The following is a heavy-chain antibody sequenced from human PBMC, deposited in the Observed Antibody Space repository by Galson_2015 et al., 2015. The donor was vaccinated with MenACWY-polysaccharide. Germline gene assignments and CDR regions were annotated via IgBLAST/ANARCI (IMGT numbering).Heavy chain of an antibody. Sequence: QSGAAAKQPGESLTISCTGSGYSFTSYWVGWVRQMPGKVLEWMGVLFPGDSDTRYSQSFQGQVTISADKSIRTAYLQWSSLKDLDTAMYYCARPSYSSSWNPFDYWGQGTLVTVSS. D-gene: IGHD6-13*01. CDR1: GYSFTSYW. CDR2: LFPGDSDT. V-gene: IGHV5-51*01. J-gene: IGHJ4*02. CDR3: ARPSYSSSWNPFDY.